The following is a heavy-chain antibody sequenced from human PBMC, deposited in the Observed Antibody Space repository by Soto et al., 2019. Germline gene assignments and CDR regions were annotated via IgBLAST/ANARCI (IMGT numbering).Heavy chain of an antibody. J-gene: IGHJ6*02. CDR2: INPNSGGT. CDR3: ASRYSGYESYYGMDV. CDR1: GYTFTGYY. D-gene: IGHD5-12*01. Sequence: ASVKVSCKASGYTFTGYYMHWVRQAPGQGLEWMGWINPNSGGTNYAQKFQGRVTMTRDTSISTAYMELSRLRSDDTAVYYCASRYSGYESYYGMDVWGQGTTVTV. V-gene: IGHV1-2*02.